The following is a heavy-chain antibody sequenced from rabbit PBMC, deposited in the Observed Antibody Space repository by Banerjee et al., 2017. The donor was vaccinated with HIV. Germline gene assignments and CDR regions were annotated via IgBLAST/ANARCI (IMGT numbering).Heavy chain of an antibody. CDR2: IHTGDGNT. CDR3: ARDYTYDDGGYAAGLNL. D-gene: IGHD6-1*01. Sequence: QSLEESGGGLVKPEGSLTLTCTASGFSFSSDYDMCWVRQAPGKGLEWIGCIHTGDGNTYYASWAKGRFTVTKTSSTTVTLQMTSLTAADTATYFCARDYTYDDGGYAAGLNLWGPGTLVTV. J-gene: IGHJ4*01. V-gene: IGHV1S40*01. CDR1: GFSFSSDYD.